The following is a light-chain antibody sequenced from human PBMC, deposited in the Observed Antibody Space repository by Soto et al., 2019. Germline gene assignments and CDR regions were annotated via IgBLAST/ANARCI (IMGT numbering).Light chain of an antibody. J-gene: IGLJ2*01. CDR1: KLGDKY. V-gene: IGLV3-1*01. CDR3: QAWDTGPVL. Sequence: SYELTQPPSVSVPPGQTASITCSGDKLGDKYAYWYQQKPGQSPVLVIYQDTKRPSGIPERFSGSDSGNTATLTISGTQALDEADYYCQAWDTGPVLFGGGTKATVL. CDR2: QDT.